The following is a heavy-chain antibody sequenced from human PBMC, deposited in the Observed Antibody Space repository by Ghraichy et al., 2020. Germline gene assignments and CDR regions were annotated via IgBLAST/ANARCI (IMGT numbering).Heavy chain of an antibody. V-gene: IGHV3-23*01. D-gene: IGHD1-20*01. CDR3: ARDGYNWIPFDY. CDR1: GFTLSNYV. CDR2: ISGTGGST. Sequence: GGSLRLSCVASGFTLSNYVMSWVRQAPGKGLEWVSAISGTGGSTYYADSVKGRFTISRDNSKNTLYLQMNSLRADDTALYYCARDGYNWIPFDYWGQGTLVTVSS. J-gene: IGHJ4*02.